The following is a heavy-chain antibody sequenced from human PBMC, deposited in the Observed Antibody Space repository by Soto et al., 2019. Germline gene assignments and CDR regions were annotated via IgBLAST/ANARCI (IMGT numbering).Heavy chain of an antibody. J-gene: IGHJ3*01. CDR2: FYHAGSP. V-gene: IGHV4-4*02. Sequence: AVSGGSIRSSSWWTWLRQSPGKGLEWIGEFYHAGSPHYNPSFQSRVTISADTSKNLFSLRLASVTAADTAIYYCARASSFRGDFDFWGQGTAVTVS. D-gene: IGHD2-21*01. CDR3: ARASSFRGDFDF. CDR1: GGSIRSSSW.